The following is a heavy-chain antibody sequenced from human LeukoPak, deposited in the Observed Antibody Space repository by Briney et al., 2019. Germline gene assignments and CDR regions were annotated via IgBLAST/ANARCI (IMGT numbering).Heavy chain of an antibody. CDR1: GYTFTSYN. CDR3: ARDIAGGWNYFDY. Sequence: ASVKVSCKASGYTFTSYNIQWVRQAPGQGLEWMGIINPTGGSTGYAQKFQGRVTMTRDTSTTTVYMEMSSLRSEDTAVYYCARDIAGGWNYFDYWGQGTLVTVSS. V-gene: IGHV1-46*01. D-gene: IGHD1-14*01. J-gene: IGHJ4*02. CDR2: INPTGGST.